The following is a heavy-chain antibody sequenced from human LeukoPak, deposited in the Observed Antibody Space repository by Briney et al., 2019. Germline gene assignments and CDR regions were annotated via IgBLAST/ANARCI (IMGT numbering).Heavy chain of an antibody. Sequence: PSETLSLTCAVSGGSISSGGYSWSWIRQPPGKGLEWIGYIYHSGSTYYNPSLKSRVTISVDRSKNQFSLKLSSVTAADTAVYYCARDHRTKYYFDYWSQGTLVTVSS. CDR1: GGSISSGGYS. CDR3: ARDHRTKYYFDY. V-gene: IGHV4-30-2*01. D-gene: IGHD2-8*01. J-gene: IGHJ4*02. CDR2: IYHSGST.